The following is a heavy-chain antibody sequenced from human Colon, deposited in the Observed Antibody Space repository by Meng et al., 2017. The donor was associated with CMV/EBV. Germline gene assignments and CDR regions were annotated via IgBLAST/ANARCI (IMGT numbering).Heavy chain of an antibody. D-gene: IGHD6-13*01. CDR2: IYPQDGGT. CDR1: GYTFTANH. CDR3: VRESWYFDF. V-gene: IGHV1-2*02. J-gene: IGHJ4*02. Sequence: QVQLVQAGTEVKETGASVKVSCKTSGYTFTANHLHWVRQAPGQGLEWMGWIYPQDGGTYFAQKFQDRVTLTRDTSITTAYMELSGLTSDDTAIYYCVRESWYFDFWGEGTLVTVSS.